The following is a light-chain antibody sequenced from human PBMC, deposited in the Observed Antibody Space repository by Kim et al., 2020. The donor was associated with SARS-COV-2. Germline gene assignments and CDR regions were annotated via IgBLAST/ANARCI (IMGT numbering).Light chain of an antibody. V-gene: IGLV2-14*03. CDR3: SSFTTRSTLV. CDR1: SSNIGSYNY. J-gene: IGLJ3*02. CDR2: DVN. Sequence: GQSISISCTGTSSNIGSYNYVAWHQQHPGKAPKLMIYDVNKRQSGISSRFSGSKSGSTASLTISGLQAEDEADYYCSSFTTRSTLVFGGGTQLTVL.